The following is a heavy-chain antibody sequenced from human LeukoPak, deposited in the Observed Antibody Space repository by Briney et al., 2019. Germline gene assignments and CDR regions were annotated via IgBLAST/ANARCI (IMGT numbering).Heavy chain of an antibody. CDR1: GYTFTSYD. Sequence: GASVKVSCKASGYTFTSYDINWVRQATGQGLEWMGWMNPNSGNTGYAQKFQGRVTMTRNTSISTAYMELSSLRSEDTAVYYCARRPESFSRSGDAFDIWGQGTMVTVSS. CDR2: MNPNSGNT. D-gene: IGHD3-10*01. J-gene: IGHJ3*02. V-gene: IGHV1-8*01. CDR3: ARRPESFSRSGDAFDI.